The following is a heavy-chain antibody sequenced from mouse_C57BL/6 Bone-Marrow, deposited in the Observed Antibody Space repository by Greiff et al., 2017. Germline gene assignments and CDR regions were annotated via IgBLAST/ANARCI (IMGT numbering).Heavy chain of an antibody. CDR1: GYTFTSYG. CDR3: ARETAQATLIMDY. D-gene: IGHD3-2*02. J-gene: IGHJ4*01. CDR2: IYPRSGNT. Sequence: QVQLKESGAELARPGASVKLSCKASGYTFTSYGISWVTQRTGQGLEWIGGIYPRSGNTYYNEKFKGKATLTADKSSSTVYVELRSLTSEESAVYCCARETAQATLIMDYWGQGNSVTVSS. V-gene: IGHV1-81*01.